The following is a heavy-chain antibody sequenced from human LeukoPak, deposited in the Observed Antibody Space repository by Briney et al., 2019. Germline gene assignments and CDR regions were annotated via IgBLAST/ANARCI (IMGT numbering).Heavy chain of an antibody. J-gene: IGHJ4*02. V-gene: IGHV1-8*01. CDR3: ARRETGDELDY. CDR1: GYTFTSYD. Sequence: ASVKVSCKAPGYTFTSYDINWVRQATGQGLEWMGWMNPNSGNTGCAQKFQGRVTMTRNTSISTAYMELSSLRSEDTAVYYCARRETGDELDYWGQGTLVTVSS. CDR2: MNPNSGNT. D-gene: IGHD7-27*01.